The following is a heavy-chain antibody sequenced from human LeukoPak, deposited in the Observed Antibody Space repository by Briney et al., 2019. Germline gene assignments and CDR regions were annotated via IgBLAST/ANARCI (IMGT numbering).Heavy chain of an antibody. Sequence: PGGSLRLSCAASGFTFSSYAMSWVRQAPGKGLEWVSAISGSGGSTYYADSVKGRFTISRDNSKNTPYLQMNSPRAEDTAVYYCAKGVAVRGVIIDLSHPFDYWGQGTLVTVSS. V-gene: IGHV3-23*01. CDR3: AKGVAVRGVIIDLSHPFDY. J-gene: IGHJ4*02. D-gene: IGHD3-10*01. CDR2: ISGSGGST. CDR1: GFTFSSYA.